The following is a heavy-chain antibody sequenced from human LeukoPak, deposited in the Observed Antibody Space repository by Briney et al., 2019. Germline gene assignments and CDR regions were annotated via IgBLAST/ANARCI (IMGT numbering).Heavy chain of an antibody. CDR1: GGSISGTNW. CDR2: ISLAGQT. V-gene: IGHV4-4*02. J-gene: IGHJ4*02. Sequence: PSGTLSLTCGVSGGSISGTNWWSWVRQPPGQGLEWIGEISLAGQTNYTPSLNGRVTMSLDKSSNPLSLHLTSVTAADTATYFCSRESGPFCPFGYWGQGTLVIVSS. D-gene: IGHD1-26*01. CDR3: SRESGPFCPFGY.